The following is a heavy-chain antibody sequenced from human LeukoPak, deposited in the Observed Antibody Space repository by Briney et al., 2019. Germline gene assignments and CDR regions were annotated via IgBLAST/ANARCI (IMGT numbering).Heavy chain of an antibody. V-gene: IGHV1-3*01. J-gene: IGHJ4*02. Sequence: ASVKVSCKASGYTFTSYAMHWVRQAPGQRLEWMGWINAGNGNTKYSQKFQGRVTMTTDTSTSTAYMELRSLRSDDTAVYYCAREGSSWYEFGYWGQGTLVTVSS. D-gene: IGHD6-13*01. CDR2: INAGNGNT. CDR3: AREGSSWYEFGY. CDR1: GYTFTSYA.